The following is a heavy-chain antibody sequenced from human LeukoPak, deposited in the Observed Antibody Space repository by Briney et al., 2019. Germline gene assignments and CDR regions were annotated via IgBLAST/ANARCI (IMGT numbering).Heavy chain of an antibody. Sequence: GRSLRLSCAASGFTFSDYAMHWVRQAPGKGLEWVAVISKDGSEKYYPGSVRGRFTISRDNARNSVYLQMNSLRAEDTAVYYCARGHYGLDVWGQGTTVTVSS. CDR3: ARGHYGLDV. J-gene: IGHJ6*02. V-gene: IGHV3-30-3*01. CDR2: ISKDGSEK. CDR1: GFTFSDYA.